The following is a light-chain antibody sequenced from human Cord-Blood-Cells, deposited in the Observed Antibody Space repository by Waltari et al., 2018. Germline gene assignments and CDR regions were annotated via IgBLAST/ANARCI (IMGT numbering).Light chain of an antibody. J-gene: IGLJ3*02. CDR3: SSYTSSSTRV. Sequence: QSALTQPASVSGSPGQSIPISCTGTSSDVGGYNYVSCYQHHPGKAPNLMIYEVSNRPSGVSNRFSGSKSGNTASLTISGLQAEDEADYYCSSYTSSSTRVFGGGTKLTVL. CDR2: EVS. V-gene: IGLV2-14*01. CDR1: SSDVGGYNY.